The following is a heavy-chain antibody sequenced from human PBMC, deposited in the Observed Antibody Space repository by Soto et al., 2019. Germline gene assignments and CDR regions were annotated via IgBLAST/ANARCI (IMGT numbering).Heavy chain of an antibody. CDR2: IKQDGSEK. CDR1: GFTFSSYW. Sequence: GGSLRLSCAASGFTFSSYWMSWVRQAPGKGLEWVANIKQDGSEKYYMDSVKGRFTISRDNAKNSLYLQMNSLRAEDTAVYYCAREHRSFEYQLPLFGGMEVWGQGTTVTVSS. D-gene: IGHD2-2*01. CDR3: AREHRSFEYQLPLFGGMEV. V-gene: IGHV3-7*05. J-gene: IGHJ6*02.